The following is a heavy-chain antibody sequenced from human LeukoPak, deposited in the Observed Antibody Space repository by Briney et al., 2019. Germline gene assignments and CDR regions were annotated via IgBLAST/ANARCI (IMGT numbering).Heavy chain of an antibody. CDR2: ISYDGSNK. D-gene: IGHD2-8*02. CDR3: AIDRNAILVATRSTLGY. V-gene: IGHV3-30-3*01. CDR1: GFTFSSYA. J-gene: IGHJ4*02. Sequence: GGSLRLSCAASGFTFSSYAMNWVRQAPGKGLEWVAVISYDGSNKYYADSLKGRFTISRDNSKNTLYLQMNSLRAEDTAVYYCAIDRNAILVATRSTLGYWGEGALVAVSP.